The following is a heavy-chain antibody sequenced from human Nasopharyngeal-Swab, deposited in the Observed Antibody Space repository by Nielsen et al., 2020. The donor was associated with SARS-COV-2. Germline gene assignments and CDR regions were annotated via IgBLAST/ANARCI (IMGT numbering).Heavy chain of an antibody. D-gene: IGHD2-15*01. CDR3: ARDSDYCSGGSCYHQRFDP. J-gene: IGHJ5*02. CDR1: GYTFTSYS. V-gene: IGHV1-18*01. CDR2: ISPYNANT. Sequence: ASVKVSCKASGYTFTSYSITWVRQAPGQGLEWMGWISPYNANTNYAQKLQGRVTMTTDTSTSTAYMELRSLRSDDTAVYYCARDSDYCSGGSCYHQRFDPWGQGTLVTVSS.